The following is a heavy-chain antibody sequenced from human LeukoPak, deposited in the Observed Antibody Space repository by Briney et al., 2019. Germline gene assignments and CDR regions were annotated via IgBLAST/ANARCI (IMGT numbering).Heavy chain of an antibody. CDR3: AKDRSIYRPGYFDY. CDR1: GFTFSSYG. V-gene: IGHV3-30*02. J-gene: IGHJ4*02. D-gene: IGHD5/OR15-5a*01. CDR2: IRYDGSNK. Sequence: GGSLRLSCAASGFTFSSYGMHWVRQAPGKGLEWVAIIRYDGSNKYYADSVKGRFTISRDNSKNTLYLQMNSLRAEDTAVYYCAKDRSIYRPGYFDYWGQGTLVTVSS.